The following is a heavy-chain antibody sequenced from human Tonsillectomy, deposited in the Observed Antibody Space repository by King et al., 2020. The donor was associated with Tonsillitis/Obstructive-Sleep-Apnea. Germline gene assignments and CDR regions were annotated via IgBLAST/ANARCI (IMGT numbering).Heavy chain of an antibody. D-gene: IGHD3-22*01. CDR1: GGSISSYY. V-gene: IGHV4-59*08. CDR3: ARHSYYYDSSGYYLYFQH. J-gene: IGHJ1*01. Sequence: VQLQESGPGLVKPSETLSLTCTVSGGSISSYYWSWIRQPPGKGLEWIGYIYYSGSTHYNPSLKSRVTISVDTSKNQFSLKLSSVTAADTAVYYCARHSYYYDSSGYYLYFQHWGQGTLVTVSS. CDR2: IYYSGST.